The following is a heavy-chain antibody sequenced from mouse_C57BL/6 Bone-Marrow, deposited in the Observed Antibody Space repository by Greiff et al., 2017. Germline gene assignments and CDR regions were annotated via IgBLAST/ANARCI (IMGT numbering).Heavy chain of an antibody. CDR2: IDPENGDI. J-gene: IGHJ2*01. Sequence: EVQLQESGAELVRPGASVKLSCTASGFNIKDDYMHWVKQRPEQGLEWIGWIDPENGDIEYASKFQGKVTIAADTSSNTAYLQLSRLTSADTAVYYSPTHYGSSYPDYWGQGTTLTVSS. D-gene: IGHD1-1*01. V-gene: IGHV14-4*01. CDR1: GFNIKDDY. CDR3: PTHYGSSYPDY.